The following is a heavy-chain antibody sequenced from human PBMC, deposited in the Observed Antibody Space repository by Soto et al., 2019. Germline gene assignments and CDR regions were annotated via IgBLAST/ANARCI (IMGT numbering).Heavy chain of an antibody. Sequence: QITLNESGPTVVKPAETLTLTCTFSGFSLTTSGVGVGWIRQSPGKAPEWLALIYWDDDKRYSASLKIRLTINKNTAKPHAVRTMPSLVPADTATYYCAYRILRTVFGLVTTAAIYFDFWGQGTPVVVSS. J-gene: IGHJ4*02. V-gene: IGHV2-5*02. CDR3: AYRILRTVFGLVTTAAIYFDF. D-gene: IGHD3-3*01. CDR1: GFSLTTSGVG. CDR2: IYWDDDK.